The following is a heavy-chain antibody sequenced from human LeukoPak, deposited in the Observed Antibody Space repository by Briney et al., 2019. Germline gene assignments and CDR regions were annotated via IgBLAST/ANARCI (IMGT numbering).Heavy chain of an antibody. V-gene: IGHV4-59*08. Sequence: SETLSLTCTVSGGSISSYYWSWIRQPPGKGLEWIGYIYYSGSTNYNPSLKSRVTISVDTSKNQFSLKLSSVTAADTAVYYCARWGSGSFYNLDYWGQGILVTVSS. D-gene: IGHD3-10*01. J-gene: IGHJ4*02. CDR3: ARWGSGSFYNLDY. CDR1: GGSISSYY. CDR2: IYYSGST.